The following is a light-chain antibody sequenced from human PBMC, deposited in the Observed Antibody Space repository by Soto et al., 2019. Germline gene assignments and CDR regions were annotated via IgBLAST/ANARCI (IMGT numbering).Light chain of an antibody. CDR2: DVS. CDR1: SSDVGGYNY. V-gene: IGLV2-14*03. CDR3: SLYATSTTVL. J-gene: IGLJ2*01. Sequence: QSALTQPASVSGSPGQSITISCTGTSSDVGGYNYVSWYQQHPGRAPQLMIYDVSHRPSGVSNRFSGSRSGNTASLTISGLQAEDEADYYCSLYATSTTVLFGGGTKLTVL.